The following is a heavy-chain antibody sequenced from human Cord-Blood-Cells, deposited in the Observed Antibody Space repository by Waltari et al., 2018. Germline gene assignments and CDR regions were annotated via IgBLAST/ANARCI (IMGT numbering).Heavy chain of an antibody. Sequence: PGGSLRLSCAASGFTFSSYEMNWVRQAPGKGLEWVSYISSSGSTIYYADSVKGRFTISRDNAKNSLYLQMNSLRAEDTAVYYCARADGSSWYFDYWGQGTLVTVSS. CDR2: ISSSGSTI. CDR3: ARADGSSWYFDY. J-gene: IGHJ4*02. CDR1: GFTFSSYE. V-gene: IGHV3-48*03. D-gene: IGHD6-13*01.